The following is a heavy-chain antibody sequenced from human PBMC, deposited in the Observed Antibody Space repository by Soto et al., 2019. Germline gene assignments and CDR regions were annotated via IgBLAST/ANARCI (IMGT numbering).Heavy chain of an antibody. J-gene: IGHJ6*02. CDR3: AREQFLTGHLGYYGMDV. CDR2: ITPIFGTA. Sequence: SVKVSCKASGGTFSSYAISWVRQAPGQGLEWMGGITPIFGTANYAQKFQGRVTITADKSTSTAYMELSSLRSEDTAVYYCAREQFLTGHLGYYGMDVWGQGTTVTVSS. D-gene: IGHD3-9*01. V-gene: IGHV1-69*06. CDR1: GGTFSSYA.